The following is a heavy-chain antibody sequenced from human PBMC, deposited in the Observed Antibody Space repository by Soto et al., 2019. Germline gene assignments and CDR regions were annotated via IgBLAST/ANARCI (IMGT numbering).Heavy chain of an antibody. CDR1: GGSFSGYY. Sequence: PSETLFLTCAVYGGSFSGYYWSWIRQPPGKGLEWIGEINHSGSTNYNPSLKSRVTISVDTSKNQFSLKLSSVTAADTAVYYCARGRAEITIFGVVTPADYGMDVWGQGTTVTVSS. CDR2: INHSGST. D-gene: IGHD3-3*01. CDR3: ARGRAEITIFGVVTPADYGMDV. J-gene: IGHJ6*02. V-gene: IGHV4-34*01.